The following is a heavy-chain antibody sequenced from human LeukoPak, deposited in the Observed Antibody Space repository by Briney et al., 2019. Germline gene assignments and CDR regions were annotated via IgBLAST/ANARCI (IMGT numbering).Heavy chain of an antibody. V-gene: IGHV3-23*01. CDR2: ISGSGGST. CDR1: GFTFSSYA. CDR3: AKEPGLGYCSGGSCYYHDY. J-gene: IGHJ4*02. D-gene: IGHD2-15*01. Sequence: GGSLRLSCAASGFTFSSYAMSWVRQAPGKGLEWVSAISGSGGSTYYADSVKGRFTISRDNSKNTLYLQMHSLRAEDTAVYYCAKEPGLGYCSGGSCYYHDYWGQGTLVTVSS.